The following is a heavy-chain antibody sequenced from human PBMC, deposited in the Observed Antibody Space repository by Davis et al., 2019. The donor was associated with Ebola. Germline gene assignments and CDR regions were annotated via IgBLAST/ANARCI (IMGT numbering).Heavy chain of an antibody. J-gene: IGHJ4*02. CDR2: IRYDGSNK. V-gene: IGHV3-30*02. CDR1: GFTFSSYG. CDR3: AKDRHTYGFQGNFDY. Sequence: PGGSLRLSCAASGFTFSSYGMHWVRQAPGKGLEWVAFIRYDGSNKYYADSVKGRFTISRDNSKNTLYLQMNSLRAEDTAVYYCAKDRHTYGFQGNFDYWGQGTLVTVSS. D-gene: IGHD3-3*01.